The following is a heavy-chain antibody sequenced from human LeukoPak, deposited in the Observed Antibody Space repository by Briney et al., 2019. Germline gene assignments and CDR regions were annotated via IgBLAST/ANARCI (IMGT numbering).Heavy chain of an antibody. D-gene: IGHD7-27*01. CDR3: VRLTAGTPFDY. J-gene: IGHJ4*02. CDR2: INSDGSTT. CDR1: GFTFINYW. Sequence: PGGSLRLSCAPSGFTFINYWMHWVRQAPGKGLVWVSRINSDGSTTDYAESVKGRFTISRDNAQNTLYLQMNSLRAEDTAVYFCVRLTAGTPFDYWGQGTLVTVSS. V-gene: IGHV3-74*01.